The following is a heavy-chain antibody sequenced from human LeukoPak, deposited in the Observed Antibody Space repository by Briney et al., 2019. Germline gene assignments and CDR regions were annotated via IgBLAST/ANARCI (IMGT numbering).Heavy chain of an antibody. CDR3: ARVRYDDSKGWFDP. V-gene: IGHV1-18*04. CDR1: GYTFTSHG. CDR2: ISTYNVNT. J-gene: IGHJ5*02. Sequence: ASVKVSCKASGYTFTSHGITWVRQAPGQGLEWMGWISTYNVNTNYAQKLQGRVTMTTDTSTSTAYMELRSLRSDDTAVYYCARVRYDDSKGWFDPWGQGTLVTVSS. D-gene: IGHD3-22*01.